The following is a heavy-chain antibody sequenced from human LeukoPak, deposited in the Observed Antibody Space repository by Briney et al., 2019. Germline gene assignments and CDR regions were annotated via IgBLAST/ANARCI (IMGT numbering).Heavy chain of an antibody. CDR2: INEAGNDK. D-gene: IGHD3-16*01. Sequence: GGSLRLSCAASGFSFSNYWMTWVRQAPGKGLEWVANINEAGNDKYYVDSVTGRFTMSRDNAKNSLYLQVNSLRVEDTAVYYCVRDATRGGDFDYWGQGTLVTVSS. V-gene: IGHV3-7*01. CDR3: VRDATRGGDFDY. J-gene: IGHJ4*02. CDR1: GFSFSNYW.